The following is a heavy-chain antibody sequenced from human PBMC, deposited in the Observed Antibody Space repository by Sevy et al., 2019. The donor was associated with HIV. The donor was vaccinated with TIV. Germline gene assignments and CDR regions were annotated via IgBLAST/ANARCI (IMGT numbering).Heavy chain of an antibody. Sequence: GGSLRLSCAASGFTFSGSAMHWVRQASGKGLEWVGRIRSKANSYATAYAASVKGRFTISRDDSKNTAYLQMNSLKTEDTAVYYCTRHQSPFGSRPYYHYGMDVWGQGTTVTVSS. J-gene: IGHJ6*02. D-gene: IGHD1-26*01. V-gene: IGHV3-73*01. CDR1: GFTFSGSA. CDR2: IRSKANSYAT. CDR3: TRHQSPFGSRPYYHYGMDV.